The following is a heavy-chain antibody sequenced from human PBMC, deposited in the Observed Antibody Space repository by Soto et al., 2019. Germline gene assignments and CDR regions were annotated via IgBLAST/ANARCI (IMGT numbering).Heavy chain of an antibody. V-gene: IGHV3-23*01. Sequence: GGSLRLSCAASGFTFSSYAMSWVRQAPGKGLEWVSAISGSGGSTYYADSVKGRFTISRDNSKNTLYLQMNSLRAEDTAVYYCAKDTGGGSGWYGDAAFDIWGQGTMVTVSS. CDR1: GFTFSSYA. CDR2: ISGSGGST. J-gene: IGHJ3*02. CDR3: AKDTGGGSGWYGDAAFDI. D-gene: IGHD6-19*01.